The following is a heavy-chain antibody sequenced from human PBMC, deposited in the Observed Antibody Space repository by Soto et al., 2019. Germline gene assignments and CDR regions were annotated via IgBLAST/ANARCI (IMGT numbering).Heavy chain of an antibody. D-gene: IGHD1-26*01. CDR1: GYTFTSYG. CDR3: ARVGCYFFGFDY. CDR2: ISAYNGDT. V-gene: IGHV1-18*01. Sequence: QVQLVQSGAEVKKPGASVKVSCKASGYTFTSYGLSWVRQAPVQGLEWMGWISAYNGDTQKFQGRVTVTTDTSTSTAYMELRSLRSDETAVYYGARVGCYFFGFDYWCQGTQVTVSS. J-gene: IGHJ4*02.